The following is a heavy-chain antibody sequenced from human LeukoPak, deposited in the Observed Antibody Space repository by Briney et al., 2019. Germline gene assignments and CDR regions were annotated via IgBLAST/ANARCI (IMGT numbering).Heavy chain of an antibody. V-gene: IGHV3-7*03. CDR2: INHNGNVN. CDR3: ARGGGLDV. J-gene: IGHJ6*02. D-gene: IGHD3-16*01. Sequence: GGSLRLSCAASGFTFSSYWMNWARQAPGKGQEWVASINHNGNVNYYVDSVKGRFTISRDNAKNSLYLQMSNLRAEDTAVYFCARGGGLDVWGQGATVTVSS. CDR1: GFTFSSYW.